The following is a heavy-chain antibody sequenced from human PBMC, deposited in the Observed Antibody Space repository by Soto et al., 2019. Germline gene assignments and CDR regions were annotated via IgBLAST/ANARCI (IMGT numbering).Heavy chain of an antibody. CDR2: INGGGYST. J-gene: IGHJ6*02. V-gene: IGHV3-23*01. Sequence: EVLLLESGGGFVQPGGSLRLSCTASGFTFSTSAMSWVRQAAGQGLEWVSTINGGGYSTYHADSVKGRFTISRDNYKNTLFLQMNWLRAEDTALYYCARDVLGRGRSMDVWGQGTTVTVSS. D-gene: IGHD3-16*01. CDR3: ARDVLGRGRSMDV. CDR1: GFTFSTSA.